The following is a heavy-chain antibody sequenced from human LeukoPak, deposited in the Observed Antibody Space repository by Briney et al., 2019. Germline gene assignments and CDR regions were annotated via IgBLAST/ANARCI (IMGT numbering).Heavy chain of an antibody. J-gene: IGHJ4*02. V-gene: IGHV4-39*07. D-gene: IGHD3-22*01. CDR3: ARAPHFFDTSGSRYYFDY. CDR2: IYYSGNT. Sequence: NTSETLSLTCSVSGVSIRSTTYYWGWIRQPPGKGPEWIGSIYYSGNTYYSPSLMSRVTISVDTSKNQFSLNLSSVTAADTAVYYCARAPHFFDTSGSRYYFDYWGQGALVTVSS. CDR1: GVSIRSTTYY.